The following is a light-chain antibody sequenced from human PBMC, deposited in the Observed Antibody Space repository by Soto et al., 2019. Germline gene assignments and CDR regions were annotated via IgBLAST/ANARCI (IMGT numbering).Light chain of an antibody. J-gene: IGKJ1*01. CDR3: QQYGTSSWT. CDR1: QRVSPY. CDR2: ATN. V-gene: IGKV3-20*01. Sequence: EVVLTQSPGTLSLSPGERATLSCRASQRVSPYLAWYQQKPGQAPRLLLFATNYRAPGIPDRFSGSGSGTDFTLTISRLEPEDFAVYYCQQYGTSSWTFGQGTQVDIK.